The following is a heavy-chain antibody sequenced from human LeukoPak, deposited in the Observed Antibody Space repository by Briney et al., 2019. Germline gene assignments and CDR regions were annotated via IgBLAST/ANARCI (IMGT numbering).Heavy chain of an antibody. D-gene: IGHD6-13*01. CDR3: AIVPAVGTGPDY. V-gene: IGHV4-59*01. Sequence: SETLSLTCTVSGGSINSYHWSWVRQPPGKGLEWVGFFSYNVHSVYNPSLKSRVTISVDTSKNQFSLRLSSETAADAAIYFCAIVPAVGTGPDYWGEGTLVTVSS. CDR1: GGSINSYH. CDR2: FSYNVHS. J-gene: IGHJ4*02.